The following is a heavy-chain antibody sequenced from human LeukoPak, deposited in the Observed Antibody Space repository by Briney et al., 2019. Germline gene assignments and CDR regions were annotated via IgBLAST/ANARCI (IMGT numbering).Heavy chain of an antibody. D-gene: IGHD2-2*01. V-gene: IGHV4-39*01. J-gene: IGHJ4*02. CDR1: GGSIGSGRYY. CDR3: ARNITSVIPAGYFDY. Sequence: PSETLSLTCSVSGGSIGSGRYYWAWIRQPPGKGLEWIGSIYNTWSTSYNPSLKSRVTMSVDTSKNQFSLRLSSVTDADTAVYYCARNITSVIPAGYFDYWGQGTLVTVSS. CDR2: IYNTWST.